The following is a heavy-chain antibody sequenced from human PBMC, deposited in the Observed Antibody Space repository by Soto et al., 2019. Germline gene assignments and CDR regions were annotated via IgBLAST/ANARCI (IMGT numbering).Heavy chain of an antibody. D-gene: IGHD6-6*01. CDR3: ARRLAFYWYFDL. J-gene: IGHJ2*01. CDR2: IYYSGST. V-gene: IGHV4-39*01. CDR1: GGSISSRSYY. Sequence: ETQFLTCTVSGGSISSRSYYWGWSRQPPGKGLEWIGSIYYSGSTYYNPSLKSRVTISVDTSKNQFSLKLSSVTAADTAVYYCARRLAFYWYFDLWGRGTLVTVSS.